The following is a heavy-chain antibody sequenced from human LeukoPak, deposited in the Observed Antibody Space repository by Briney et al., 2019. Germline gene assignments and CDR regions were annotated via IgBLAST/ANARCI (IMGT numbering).Heavy chain of an antibody. D-gene: IGHD1-26*01. Sequence: VASVKVSCTGSVYTSTSYDINWVRQATGHGVEWMGWMNPNSGNTGYAQKFQGRVTMTRNTSISTAYMELSSLRSEDTAVYYCARMSGSRADAFDIWGQGTMVTVSS. CDR1: VYTSTSYD. J-gene: IGHJ3*02. CDR2: MNPNSGNT. V-gene: IGHV1-8*01. CDR3: ARMSGSRADAFDI.